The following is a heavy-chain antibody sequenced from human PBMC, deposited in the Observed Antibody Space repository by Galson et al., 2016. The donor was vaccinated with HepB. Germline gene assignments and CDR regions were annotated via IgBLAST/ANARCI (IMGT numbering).Heavy chain of an antibody. Sequence: QSGAEVKKPGESLKISCKGSGYRFTSYWIGWVRQMPGKGLEWMGIIYPGDSDTRYSPSFQGHLTISADKSISTAYLQWSSLKASDTAMYYCARLPNNYYDSSGYRSDAFDIWGQGTMVTVSS. D-gene: IGHD3-22*01. J-gene: IGHJ3*02. CDR1: GYRFTSYW. V-gene: IGHV5-51*03. CDR3: ARLPNNYYDSSGYRSDAFDI. CDR2: IYPGDSDT.